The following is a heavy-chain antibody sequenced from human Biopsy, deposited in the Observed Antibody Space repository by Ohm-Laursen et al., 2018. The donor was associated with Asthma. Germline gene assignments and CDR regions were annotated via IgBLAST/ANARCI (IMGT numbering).Heavy chain of an antibody. V-gene: IGHV3-30*18. CDR1: GFPFSNYG. Sequence: SLRLSCAASGFPFSNYGMHWVRQAPGKGLDWVAVISFDGSNKNYTDSVKGRFTISRDNSRNTLHLQMNSLRAEDTAVYYCAKEVFPGWELRRGPDSWGQGTLVTVSS. CDR2: ISFDGSNK. J-gene: IGHJ4*02. CDR3: AKEVFPGWELRRGPDS. D-gene: IGHD1-26*01.